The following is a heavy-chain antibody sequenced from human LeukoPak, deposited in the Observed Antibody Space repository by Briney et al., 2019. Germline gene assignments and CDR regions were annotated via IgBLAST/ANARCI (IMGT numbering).Heavy chain of an antibody. CDR1: GGTFSSYA. CDR2: IIPIFGTA. CDR3: AREQLLWFGELFRGNWFDP. J-gene: IGHJ5*02. Sequence: SVKVSCKASGGTFSSYAISWVRQAPGQGLEWMGGIIPIFGTANYAQKFQGRVTMTTDTSTSTAYMELRSLRSDDTAVYYCAREQLLWFGELFRGNWFDPWGQGTLVTVSS. D-gene: IGHD3-10*01. V-gene: IGHV1-69*05.